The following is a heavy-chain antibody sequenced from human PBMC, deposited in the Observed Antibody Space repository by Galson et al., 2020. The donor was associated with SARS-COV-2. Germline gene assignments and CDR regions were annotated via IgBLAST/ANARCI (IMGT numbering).Heavy chain of an antibody. CDR2: ISFDGSGI. CDR3: AKAAWDANKYGSGASYFDS. D-gene: IGHD3-10*01. Sequence: GGSLRLSCAASGFTFSSYGMHWVRQAPGKGLEWMAAISFDGSGIYYADSVKGRFTISRDNSRDTLYLQMNSLRAEDTAVYYCAKAAWDANKYGSGASYFDSWGQGTLVTVSS. J-gene: IGHJ4*02. V-gene: IGHV3-30*18. CDR1: GFTFSSYG.